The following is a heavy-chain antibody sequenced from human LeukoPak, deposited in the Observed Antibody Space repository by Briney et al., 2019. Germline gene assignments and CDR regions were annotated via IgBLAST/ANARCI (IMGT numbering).Heavy chain of an antibody. CDR3: ARDPPHSSGPTSPCFEY. CDR2: MNPNSGNT. Sequence: ASVKVSCKASGYTFTSYDINWVRQATGQGLEWMGWMNPNSGNTGYAQKFQGRVTMTRNTSISTAYMELSSLRSDDTAVYYCARDPPHSSGPTSPCFEYWGQGTLVTVSS. V-gene: IGHV1-8*01. CDR1: GYTFTSYD. J-gene: IGHJ4*02. D-gene: IGHD6-19*01.